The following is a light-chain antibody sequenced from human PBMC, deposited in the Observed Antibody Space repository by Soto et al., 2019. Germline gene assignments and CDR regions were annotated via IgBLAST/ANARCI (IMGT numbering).Light chain of an antibody. CDR1: QSISSD. J-gene: IGKJ1*01. V-gene: IGKV1-39*01. CDR3: QQYNCYTPWT. CDR2: AAS. Sequence: DIQMTQSPSSLSASVGDRVTITCRASQSISSDLNWYQQKPGKAPKLLIYAASRLQSGVPSRFSGSGSGTDFILTISMQPDDVLTYYCQQYNCYTPWTFGQGTKVDIK.